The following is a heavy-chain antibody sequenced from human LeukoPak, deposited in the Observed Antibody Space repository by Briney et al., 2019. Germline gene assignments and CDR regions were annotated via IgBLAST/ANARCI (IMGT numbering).Heavy chain of an antibody. CDR3: ARLSIDTSCLDY. CDR2: IYAGGST. J-gene: IGHJ4*02. CDR1: GGSISSDDYY. Sequence: SETLSLTCTVSGGSISSDDYYWGWIRQPGGKGLEWVARIYAGGSTNYNPSLKSRVTISVDTSKNQFSLKLSSVTAADTAVYYCARLSIDTSCLDYWGQGTLVTVSS. V-gene: IGHV4-61*02. D-gene: IGHD1-26*01.